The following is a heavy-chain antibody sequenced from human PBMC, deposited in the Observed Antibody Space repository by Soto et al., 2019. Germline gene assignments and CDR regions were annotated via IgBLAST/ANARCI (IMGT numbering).Heavy chain of an antibody. D-gene: IGHD2-15*01. Sequence: QVQLVQSGAEVKKPGASVKVSCKTSGYTFTGYYIHWVRQAPGQGLEWMGCINPNSGATNYAQKFRGGVPMTRDTSISTAYMEVSRLTSDDTAVYYCATGPTTHSWGQGTLVTVSS. CDR1: GYTFTGYY. V-gene: IGHV1-2*02. J-gene: IGHJ4*02. CDR2: INPNSGAT. CDR3: ATGPTTHS.